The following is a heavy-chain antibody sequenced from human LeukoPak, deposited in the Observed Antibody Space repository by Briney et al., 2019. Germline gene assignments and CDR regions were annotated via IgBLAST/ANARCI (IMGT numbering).Heavy chain of an antibody. CDR1: GGSISNYY. J-gene: IGHJ6*03. Sequence: SETLSLTCTISGGSISNYYWSWVRQPPGMGLEWIGFIHSTGSTHYNPSLKSRVTISIDTSNHQFSLKLSSVTAADTAVYYCAREVVVVPAAIAPATHDYYYYYMDVWGKGTTVTVSS. CDR3: AREVVVVPAAIAPATHDYYYYYMDV. CDR2: IHSTGST. V-gene: IGHV4-59*12. D-gene: IGHD2-2*01.